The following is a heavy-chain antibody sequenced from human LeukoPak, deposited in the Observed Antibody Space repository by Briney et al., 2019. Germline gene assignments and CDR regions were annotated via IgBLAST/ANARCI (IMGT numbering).Heavy chain of an antibody. J-gene: IGHJ6*02. CDR1: GFTVSSNY. CDR3: ARASIVVVPAAIQYYYGMDV. CDR2: ISSSSSYI. Sequence: GGSLRLSCAASGFTVSSNYMSWVRQAPGKGLEWVSSISSSSSYIYYADSVKGRFTISRDNAKNSLYLQMNSLRAEDTAVYYCARASIVVVPAAIQYYYGMDVWGQGTTVTVSS. V-gene: IGHV3-21*01. D-gene: IGHD2-2*02.